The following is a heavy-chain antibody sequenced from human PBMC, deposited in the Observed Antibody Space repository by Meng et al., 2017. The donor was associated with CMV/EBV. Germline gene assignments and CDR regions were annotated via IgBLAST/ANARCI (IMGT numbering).Heavy chain of an antibody. J-gene: IGHJ4*02. CDR3: ARTTMIVVAPDY. D-gene: IGHD3-22*01. CDR1: GGYISSSSYY. Sequence: TVSGGYISSSSYYWGWIRQPPGKGLEWIGSIYYSGSTYYNPSLKSRVTISVDTSKNQFSLKLSSVTAADTAVYYCARTTMIVVAPDYWGQGTLVTVSS. CDR2: IYYSGST. V-gene: IGHV4-39*01.